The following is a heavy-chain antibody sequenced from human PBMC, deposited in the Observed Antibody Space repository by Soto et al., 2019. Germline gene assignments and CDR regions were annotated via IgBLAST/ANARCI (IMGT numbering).Heavy chain of an antibody. D-gene: IGHD3-22*01. CDR2: IYYSGST. V-gene: IGHV4-34*01. Sequence: SETLSLTCAVYGGSFSGYYWGWIRQPPGKGLEWIGNIYYSGSTYYNPSLKSRVTISVDTSKNQFSLKLSSVTAADTAVYYCMLGSGWKDFEYWGQGTLVTRLL. CDR1: GGSFSGYY. J-gene: IGHJ4*02. CDR3: MLGSGWKDFEY.